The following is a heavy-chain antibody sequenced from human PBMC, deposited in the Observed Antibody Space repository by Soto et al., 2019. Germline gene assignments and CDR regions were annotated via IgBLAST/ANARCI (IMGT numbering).Heavy chain of an antibody. Sequence: QVQLVESGGGVFQPGRSMRLSCAASGFTFSTYGMHWVRQAPGKGLEWVAAMSYDGTKQYYVDSVKGRFTISRDNSRNTLFLQLNSLRDEDTAVYYCAKEYGSTWIDHWGQRTPVTVSS. CDR3: AKEYGSTWIDH. D-gene: IGHD6-13*01. J-gene: IGHJ4*02. CDR2: MSYDGTKQ. V-gene: IGHV3-30*18. CDR1: GFTFSTYG.